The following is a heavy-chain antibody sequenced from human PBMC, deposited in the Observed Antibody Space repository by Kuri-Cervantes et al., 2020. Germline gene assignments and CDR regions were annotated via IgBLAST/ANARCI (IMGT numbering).Heavy chain of an antibody. Sequence: GESLKISCAASGFTFSSYWMHWVRQAPGKGLEWVANIKQDGSEKYYVDSVKGRFTISRDNAKNSLYLQMNSLRAEDTALYYCAKGITGTKKASDYYYYMDVWGKGTTVTVSS. J-gene: IGHJ6*03. D-gene: IGHD1-20*01. CDR2: IKQDGSEK. CDR1: GFTFSSYW. V-gene: IGHV3-7*05. CDR3: AKGITGTKKASDYYYYMDV.